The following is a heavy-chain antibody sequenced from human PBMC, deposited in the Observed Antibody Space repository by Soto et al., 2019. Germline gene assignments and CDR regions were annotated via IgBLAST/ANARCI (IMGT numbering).Heavy chain of an antibody. V-gene: IGHV3-30*18. Sequence: QVQLVESGGGVVQPGRSLRLSCAASGFTFSSYGMHWVRQAPGKGLEWVAVISYDGSNKYYADSVKGRFTISRDNSKNGLYLEMNSPIGGDKAVYYGAKGGRSYSLGGAHWGQGTLVTVSS. D-gene: IGHD1-26*01. J-gene: IGHJ4*02. CDR3: AKGGRSYSLGGAH. CDR1: GFTFSSYG. CDR2: ISYDGSNK.